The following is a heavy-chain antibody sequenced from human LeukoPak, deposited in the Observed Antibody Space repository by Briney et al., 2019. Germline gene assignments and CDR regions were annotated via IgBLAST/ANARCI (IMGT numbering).Heavy chain of an antibody. J-gene: IGHJ4*02. CDR1: GGSISSSSNY. D-gene: IGHD1-26*01. CDR2: ISYSGST. CDR3: ARLTPYSGSPLGDY. V-gene: IGHV4-39*01. Sequence: SETLSLTCTVSGGSISSSSNYWGWIRQPPGKGLERIGTISYSGSTYYKPSLKSRVTISVDTSKNQFSLKLSSVTAADTAVYYCARLTPYSGSPLGDYWGQGTLVTVSS.